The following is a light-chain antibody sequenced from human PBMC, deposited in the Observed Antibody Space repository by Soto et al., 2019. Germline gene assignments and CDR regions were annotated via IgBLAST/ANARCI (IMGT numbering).Light chain of an antibody. CDR1: QSVSSN. Sequence: EIEMTQSPATLSVSPGERATLSCRASQSVSSNLAWYQQKPGQAPRLLIHGASTRATGIPDRFSGSGSGTEFTLTISSLQSEDFAVYYCQQYNNWWTFGQGTKVAIK. J-gene: IGKJ1*01. CDR2: GAS. V-gene: IGKV3-15*01. CDR3: QQYNNWWT.